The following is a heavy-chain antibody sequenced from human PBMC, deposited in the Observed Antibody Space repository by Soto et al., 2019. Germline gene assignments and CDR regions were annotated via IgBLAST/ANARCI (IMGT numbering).Heavy chain of an antibody. D-gene: IGHD1-26*01. J-gene: IGHJ4*02. V-gene: IGHV4-4*02. Sequence: QVQLQESGPGLVKPSGTLSLTCTVSGASISSTSSGDCGSWVGQPPGKGLEWIGEIHHSGGTNYNPSLKSRVTMSVDKSKNQFSLRLSSVTAADTAVYYCAKMVGATLVDYWGQGTLVTVSS. CDR3: AKMVGATLVDY. CDR1: GASISSTSSGDC. CDR2: IHHSGGT.